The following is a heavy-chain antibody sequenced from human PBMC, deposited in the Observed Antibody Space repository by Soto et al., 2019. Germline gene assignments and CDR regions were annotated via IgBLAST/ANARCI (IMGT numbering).Heavy chain of an antibody. CDR3: ARENSVQAWLHHFDH. D-gene: IGHD5-18*01. V-gene: IGHV3-23*01. CDR1: GFNFSYNA. Sequence: GGSLRLSCVASGFNFSYNAMSWVRQAPGKGLQWVSTISGSGEKTYYADSVKGRFTISRDNAKNSLSLQMNNLRAEDTAVYYCARENSVQAWLHHFDHWGLGTLVTVSS. CDR2: ISGSGEKT. J-gene: IGHJ4*02.